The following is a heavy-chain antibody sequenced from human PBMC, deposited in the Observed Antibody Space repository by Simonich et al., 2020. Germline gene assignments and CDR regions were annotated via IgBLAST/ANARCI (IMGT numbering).Heavy chain of an antibody. J-gene: IGHJ3*02. CDR1: GFTFSSYS. D-gene: IGHD3-16*01. CDR2: ISSSSSYI. CDR3: AREQARGGAFDI. Sequence: EVQLVESGGGLVKPGGSLRLSFAASGFTFSSYSMNWVRQAPGKWLEWVSSISSSSSYIYYSDPGKGRFTISRDNAKNSLYLQMNSLRAEDTAVYYCAREQARGGAFDIWGQGTMVTVSS. V-gene: IGHV3-21*01.